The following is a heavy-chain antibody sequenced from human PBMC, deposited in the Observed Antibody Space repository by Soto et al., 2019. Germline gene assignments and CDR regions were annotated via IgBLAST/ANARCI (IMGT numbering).Heavy chain of an antibody. CDR1: GGSISSYY. Sequence: TLSLTCTVSGGSISSYYWSWIRQPPWKGLEWIGYIYYSGSTNYNPSLKSRVTISVDTSKNQFSLKLSSVTAADTAVYYCASTYSSSDDQPFDYWGQGTLVTVSS. V-gene: IGHV4-59*08. D-gene: IGHD6-13*01. J-gene: IGHJ4*02. CDR2: IYYSGST. CDR3: ASTYSSSDDQPFDY.